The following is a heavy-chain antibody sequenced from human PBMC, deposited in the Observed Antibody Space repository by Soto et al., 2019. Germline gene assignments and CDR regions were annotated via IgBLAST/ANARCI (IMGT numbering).Heavy chain of an antibody. CDR1: GYTFTSYG. CDR2: ISAYNGNT. V-gene: IGHV1-18*04. CDR3: AREYRSGWYPWGWFDT. D-gene: IGHD6-19*01. J-gene: IGHJ5*02. Sequence: ASVKVSCKASGYTFTSYGISWVRQAPGQGLEWMGWISAYNGNTNYAQKLQGRVTMTTDTSTSTAYMELRSLRSDDTAVYYCAREYRSGWYPWGWFDTWGQGTLVTVSS.